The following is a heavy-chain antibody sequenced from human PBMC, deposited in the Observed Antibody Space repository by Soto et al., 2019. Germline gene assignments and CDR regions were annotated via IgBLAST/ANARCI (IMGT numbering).Heavy chain of an antibody. J-gene: IGHJ6*02. Sequence: QVQLVQSGAEVKKPGASVKVSCKAAGYTFTGYDINWVRQATGQGLEWMGWMNPNSGYTAYAQKFQGRVNMTRNTSISTAYMELRSLRSEDTAVYYFARERTGTTSMDVWGQGTTVTVSS. CDR1: GYTFTGYD. D-gene: IGHD1-1*01. CDR3: ARERTGTTSMDV. CDR2: MNPNSGYT. V-gene: IGHV1-8*01.